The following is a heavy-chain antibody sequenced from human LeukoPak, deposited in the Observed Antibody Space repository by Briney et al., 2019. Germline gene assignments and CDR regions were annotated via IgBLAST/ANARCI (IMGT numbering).Heavy chain of an antibody. CDR2: IYANGGT. CDR3: ARDFTRNSYAVAEFFHP. J-gene: IGHJ1*01. D-gene: IGHD5-18*01. V-gene: IGHV4-4*07. Sequence: SETLSLTCTVSGGSISGYYWNWIRQSAGKGLDWIGRIYANGGTNYNPSLRSRVSMSVDTPKNQFSLKLTSVTAADTAIYYCARDFTRNSYAVAEFFHPWGQGTLVSVSS. CDR1: GGSISGYY.